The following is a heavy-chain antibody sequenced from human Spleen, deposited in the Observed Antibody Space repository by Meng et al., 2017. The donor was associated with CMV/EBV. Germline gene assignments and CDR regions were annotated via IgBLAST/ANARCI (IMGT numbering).Heavy chain of an antibody. J-gene: IGHJ4*02. CDR2: ISSSSSYI. CDR3: ARVTMVRGNDY. Sequence: SCAASGFTFSSYSMNWVRQAPGKGLEWVSSISSSSSYIYYADSVKGRFTISRDNAKNSLYLQMSSLRAEDTAVYYCARVTMVRGNDYWGQGTLVTVSS. D-gene: IGHD3-10*01. CDR1: GFTFSSYS. V-gene: IGHV3-21*01.